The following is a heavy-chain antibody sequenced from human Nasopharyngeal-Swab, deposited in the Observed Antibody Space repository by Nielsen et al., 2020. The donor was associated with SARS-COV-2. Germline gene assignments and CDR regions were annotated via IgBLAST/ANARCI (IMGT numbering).Heavy chain of an antibody. CDR3: ARDGLDYDFWSTYFMDV. Sequence: GESLRLSCAASGFTFNNYNFNWVRQAPGKGLEWVSSISSSSSYIYYADSVKGRFTISRDNAKNSLYLQMNSLRAEDTAVYYCARDGLDYDFWSTYFMDVWGQGTTVTVS. CDR2: ISSSSSYI. J-gene: IGHJ6*02. D-gene: IGHD3-3*01. CDR1: GFTFNNYN. V-gene: IGHV3-21*01.